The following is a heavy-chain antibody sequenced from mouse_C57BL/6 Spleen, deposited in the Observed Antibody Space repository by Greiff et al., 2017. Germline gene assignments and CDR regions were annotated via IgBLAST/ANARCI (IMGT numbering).Heavy chain of an antibody. Sequence: EVMLVESEGGLVQPGSSMKLSCTASGFTFSDYYMAWVRQVPEKGLEWVANINYDGSSTYYLDSLKSRFIISRDNAKNILYLQMSSLKSEDTATYYCAREGTGTAMDYWGQGTSVTVSS. CDR3: AREGTGTAMDY. D-gene: IGHD4-1*01. J-gene: IGHJ4*01. CDR2: INYDGSST. CDR1: GFTFSDYY. V-gene: IGHV5-16*01.